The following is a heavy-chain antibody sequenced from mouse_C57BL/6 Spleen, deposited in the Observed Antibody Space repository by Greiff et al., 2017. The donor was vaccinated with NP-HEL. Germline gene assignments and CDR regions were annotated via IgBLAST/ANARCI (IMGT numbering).Heavy chain of an antibody. D-gene: IGHD2-2*01. J-gene: IGHJ1*03. CDR1: GYTFTSYW. V-gene: IGHV1-61*01. Sequence: VQLQQSGAELVKPGASVKMSCKASGYTFTSYWITWVKQRPGQGLEWIGNIDPSDSETHYNQKFKDKATLTVDKSSSTAYMQLSSLTSEDSAVYYCARGSMVTTGYFDVWGTGTTVTVSS. CDR2: IDPSDSET. CDR3: ARGSMVTTGYFDV.